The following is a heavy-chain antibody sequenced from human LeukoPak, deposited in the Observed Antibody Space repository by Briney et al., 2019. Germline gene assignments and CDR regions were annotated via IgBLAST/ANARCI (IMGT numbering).Heavy chain of an antibody. J-gene: IGHJ4*02. CDR2: INTDGSST. V-gene: IGHV3-74*01. CDR1: GFTFSSYW. CDR3: ARRSSSWSQFDY. Sequence: HSGGSLRLSCAASGFTFSSYWMHWVRQAPGKGLVWVSRINTDGSSTSYADSVKGRFTISRDNSRNMLYLQMSSLRAEDTAVYYCARRSSSWSQFDYWGQGTLVTVSS. D-gene: IGHD6-13*01.